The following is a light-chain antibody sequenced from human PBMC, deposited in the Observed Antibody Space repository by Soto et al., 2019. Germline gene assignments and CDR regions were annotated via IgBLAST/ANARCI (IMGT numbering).Light chain of an antibody. Sequence: IVLTQSPATLSLSPWERATLSCRASQSVGYHLAWYQQKPGQAPRLLIYDASNRATGIPARFSGSGSGTDFTLTISRLEPEDFAVYYCQQYGSSPPITFGQGTRLEIK. CDR2: DAS. CDR3: QQYGSSPPIT. J-gene: IGKJ5*01. V-gene: IGKV3-20*01. CDR1: QSVGYH.